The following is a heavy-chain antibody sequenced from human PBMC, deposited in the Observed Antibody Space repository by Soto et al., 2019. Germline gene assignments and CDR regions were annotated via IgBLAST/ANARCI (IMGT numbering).Heavy chain of an antibody. V-gene: IGHV3-30-3*01. J-gene: IGHJ5*02. CDR1: GFSFSSYA. D-gene: IGHD6-19*01. Sequence: QVRLVESGGGVVQPGRSLRLSCTASGFSFSSYAMSWFRQPPGKGLEWVAVISHDGINKHYADSVKGRVTVSRDNSHRSLDLQLNSLRGEDTAMYYCARDMYSSDYFVKWFEPWGQGTLVTVSS. CDR2: ISHDGINK. CDR3: ARDMYSSDYFVKWFEP.